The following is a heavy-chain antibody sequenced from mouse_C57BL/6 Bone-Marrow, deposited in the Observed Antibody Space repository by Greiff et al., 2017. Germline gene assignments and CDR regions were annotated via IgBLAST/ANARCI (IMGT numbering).Heavy chain of an antibody. J-gene: IGHJ4*01. D-gene: IGHD1-2*01. CDR1: GFNIKDDY. V-gene: IGHV14-4*01. CDR3: TTDGPMDD. CDR2: FDPENGDT. Sequence: VQLQQSGAELVRPGSSVKLSCTASGFNIKDDYMHWVKQRPEQGLEWIGWFDPENGDTEYASKFQGKATITADTSSNTAYLQLSSLTSEDTAVYYGTTDGPMDDWGQGTSVTVSS.